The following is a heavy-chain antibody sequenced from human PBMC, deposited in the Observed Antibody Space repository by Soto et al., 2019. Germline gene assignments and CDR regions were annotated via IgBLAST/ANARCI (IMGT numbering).Heavy chain of an antibody. V-gene: IGHV3-30*18. D-gene: IGHD6-6*01. CDR3: ANSPRKYSRPWGYYYYGMDV. CDR2: ISYDGSNK. Sequence: GGSLRLSCAASGFTFSSYGMHWVRQAPGKGLEWVAVISYDGSNKYYADSVEGRFTISKDNSKTTLYLQMNSLRAEDTDVYYCANSPRKYSRPWGYYYYGMDVWGQGTTVTVSS. J-gene: IGHJ6*02. CDR1: GFTFSSYG.